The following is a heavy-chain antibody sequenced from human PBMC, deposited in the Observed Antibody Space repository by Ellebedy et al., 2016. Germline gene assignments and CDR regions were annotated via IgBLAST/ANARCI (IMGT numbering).Heavy chain of an antibody. D-gene: IGHD1-26*01. CDR1: GLTYW. J-gene: IGHJ4*02. V-gene: IGHV3-7*01. Sequence: GESLKISXAASGLTYWMNWVRQAPGKGLEWVANINEGGTERYYVDSVKDRFTISRDNAKNSLYLQMNSLRAEDTAVYYCARDLGYYKFESWGQGTLVTVSS. CDR2: INEGGTER. CDR3: ARDLGYYKFES.